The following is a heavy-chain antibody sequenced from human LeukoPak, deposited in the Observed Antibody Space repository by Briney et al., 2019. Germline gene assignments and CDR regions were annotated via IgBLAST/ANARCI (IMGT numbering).Heavy chain of an antibody. D-gene: IGHD6-13*01. CDR1: GGSISSYY. J-gene: IGHJ4*02. CDR3: ARHAAYSSSWSNFDY. V-gene: IGHV4-59*08. CDR2: IYYSGST. Sequence: SETLSLTCTVPGGSISSYYWNRIRQPPGKRLDCIGYIYYSGSTNYNPSLKSRVTKSVDTSKNQFSLKLSSVTAADTAVYYCARHAAYSSSWSNFDYWGQGTLVTVSS.